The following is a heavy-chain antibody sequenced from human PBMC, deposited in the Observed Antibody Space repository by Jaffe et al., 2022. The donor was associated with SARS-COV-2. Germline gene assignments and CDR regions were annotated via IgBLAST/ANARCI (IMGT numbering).Heavy chain of an antibody. CDR3: TADGDYGSD. CDR2: LKSKTDGGTT. D-gene: IGHD4-17*01. J-gene: IGHJ4*02. Sequence: EVQLVESGGGLVKPGGSLRLSCIASGFTINNAWMSWVRQAPGKGLEWVGRLKSKTDGGTTDYAAPVQGRFTISRDDSKNTLYLQMNSLTTEDTAVYYCTADGDYGSDWGQGTLVTVSS. V-gene: IGHV3-15*01. CDR1: GFTINNAW.